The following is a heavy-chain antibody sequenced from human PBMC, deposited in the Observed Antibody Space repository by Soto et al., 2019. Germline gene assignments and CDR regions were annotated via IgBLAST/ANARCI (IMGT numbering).Heavy chain of an antibody. CDR1: GYTFTSYY. Sequence: QVQLVQSGAEVKKPGASVKVSCKASGYTFTSYYMHWVRQAPGQGLEWMGIINPSGGSTSYAQKFQGRVTMTRDTATSTVYMELSSLRSEDTAVYYCAREWSITMVRGVYYWFDPWGQGTLVTVSS. CDR2: INPSGGST. D-gene: IGHD3-10*01. J-gene: IGHJ5*02. CDR3: AREWSITMVRGVYYWFDP. V-gene: IGHV1-46*01.